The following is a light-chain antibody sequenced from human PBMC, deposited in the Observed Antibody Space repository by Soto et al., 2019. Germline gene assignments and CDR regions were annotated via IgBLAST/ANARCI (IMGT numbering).Light chain of an antibody. CDR3: QQYGNWYT. Sequence: EIVLTQSPATLSVSPGERATLSCRASQSVSSNLAWYQQKPGQAPRLLIFGASTRATGIPARFSGSGSGIEFTLTISSLQSEDFAVYYCQQYGNWYTFGQGTKLEI. J-gene: IGKJ2*01. V-gene: IGKV3-15*01. CDR1: QSVSSN. CDR2: GAS.